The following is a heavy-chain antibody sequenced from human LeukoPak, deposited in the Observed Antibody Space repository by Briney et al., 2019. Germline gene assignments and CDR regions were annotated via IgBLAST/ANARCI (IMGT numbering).Heavy chain of an antibody. CDR3: ARRGPYGGYLVDF. Sequence: RGESLKISCKGSGYSFTTYWIGWVRQMPGKGLEWMGIIYPGDSDTRYRPSFQGQVTISADKSNSTAYLQWSSLKASDTAMYYCARRGPYGGYLVDFWGQGTPVTVSS. D-gene: IGHD5-12*01. V-gene: IGHV5-51*01. J-gene: IGHJ4*02. CDR2: IYPGDSDT. CDR1: GYSFTTYW.